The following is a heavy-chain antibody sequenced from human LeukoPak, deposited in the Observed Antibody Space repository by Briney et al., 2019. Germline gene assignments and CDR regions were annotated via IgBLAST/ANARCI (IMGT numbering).Heavy chain of an antibody. CDR1: GGSISSGGYY. CDR3: ARGVTGGWYGDFQH. V-gene: IGHV4-31*03. Sequence: SETLSLTCTVSGGSISSGGYYWIWIRQHPGKGLEWIGYIYYSGSNYYNPSLKSRVTISVDTSKNQFSLKLSSVTAADTAVYYCARGVTGGWYGDFQHWGQGTLVTVSS. CDR2: IYYSGSN. J-gene: IGHJ1*01. D-gene: IGHD6-19*01.